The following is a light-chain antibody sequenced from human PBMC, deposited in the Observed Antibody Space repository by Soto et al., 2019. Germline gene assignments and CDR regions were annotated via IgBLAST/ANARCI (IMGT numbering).Light chain of an antibody. CDR3: TSFTTAYTHV. CDR2: DVT. V-gene: IGLV2-14*03. CDR1: SSDIGRYDY. Sequence: QSVLTQPASVSGSPGQSITVSSTGTSSDIGRYDYVSWYQQHRGKVPKLLIYDVTNRPSGVSNRFSGSKSGNTASLTISGLQAEDEADYYCTSFTTAYTHVFGTGTKVTVL. J-gene: IGLJ1*01.